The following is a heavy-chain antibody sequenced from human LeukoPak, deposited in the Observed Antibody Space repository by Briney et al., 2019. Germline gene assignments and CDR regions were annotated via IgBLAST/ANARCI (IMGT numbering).Heavy chain of an antibody. CDR1: GFTFSSYS. J-gene: IGHJ3*02. V-gene: IGHV3-21*01. CDR3: ARVDSDAFDI. CDR2: ISSSSSYM. Sequence: GGSLRLSCAASGFTFSSYSMNWVRQAPGKGLEWVSSISSSSSYMYYADSVKGRFTISRDNAKNSLYLQMNSLRAEDTAVYYCARVDSDAFDIWGQGTMVTVSS. D-gene: IGHD2-2*03.